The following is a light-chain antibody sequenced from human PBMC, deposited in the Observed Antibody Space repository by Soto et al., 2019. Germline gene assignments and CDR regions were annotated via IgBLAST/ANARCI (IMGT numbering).Light chain of an antibody. CDR3: SSYTSSSILPYV. CDR1: STDVGGYNY. V-gene: IGLV2-14*01. CDR2: EVS. J-gene: IGLJ1*01. Sequence: QSVLTQPAAVSGSPGQSITISCTGTSTDVGGYNYVSWYQQHPGEAPKLMIFEVSNRPSGVSNRFSGSKSGNTASLTISGLQAEDEADYYCSSYTSSSILPYVFGTGTKVTAL.